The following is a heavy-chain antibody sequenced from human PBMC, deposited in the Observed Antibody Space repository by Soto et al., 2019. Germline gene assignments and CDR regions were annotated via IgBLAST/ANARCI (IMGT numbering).Heavy chain of an antibody. J-gene: IGHJ6*02. Sequence: QVQLVQSGAEVKKPGSSVKVSCKASGGTFSSYAISWVRQAPGQGLEWMGGIIPIFGTANYAQKFQGRVTITADDSTSTAYMELSSLRSEDTAVYYWAGPDILTGYFYYYYGMDVWGQGTTVTVSS. CDR3: AGPDILTGYFYYYYGMDV. CDR2: IIPIFGTA. CDR1: GGTFSSYA. D-gene: IGHD3-9*01. V-gene: IGHV1-69*01.